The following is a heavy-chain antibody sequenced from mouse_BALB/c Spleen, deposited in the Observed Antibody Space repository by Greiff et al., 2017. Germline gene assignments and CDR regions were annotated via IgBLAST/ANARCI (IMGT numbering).Heavy chain of an antibody. D-gene: IGHD4-1*01. CDR1: GYTFTSYW. CDR3: ATSPRTGTRRYAMDY. V-gene: IGHV1-7*01. CDR2: INPSTGYT. J-gene: IGHJ4*01. Sequence: QVQLKQSGAELAKPVASVKMSCKASGYTFTSYWMHWVKQRPGQGLEWIGYINPSTGYTEYNQKFKDKATLTADKSSSTAYMQLSSLTSEDSAVYYGATSPRTGTRRYAMDYWGQGTSVTVSS.